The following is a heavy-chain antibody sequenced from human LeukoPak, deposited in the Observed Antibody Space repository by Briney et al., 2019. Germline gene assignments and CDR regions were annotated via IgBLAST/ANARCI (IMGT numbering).Heavy chain of an antibody. V-gene: IGHV4-39*07. Sequence: SETLSLTCTVSGGSISSSSYYWGWIRQPPGRGLEWIGSIYYSGSTYYNPSLKSRVTISVDTSKNQFSLKLSSVTAADTAVYYCARHKGYSTSSGVDYWGQGTLVTVSS. CDR3: ARHKGYSTSSGVDY. CDR2: IYYSGST. CDR1: GGSISSSSYY. J-gene: IGHJ4*02. D-gene: IGHD4-11*01.